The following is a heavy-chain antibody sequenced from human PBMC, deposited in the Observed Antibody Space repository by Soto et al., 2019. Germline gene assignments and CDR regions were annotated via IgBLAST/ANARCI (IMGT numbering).Heavy chain of an antibody. CDR2: IYPGDSDT. J-gene: IGHJ6*02. D-gene: IGHD6-13*01. Sequence: GESLKISCNHSGFNFTSYWIGWVRQMPGKGLEWMGIIYPGDSDTRYSPSFQGQVTISADKSISTAYLQWSSLKASDTAMYYCARTSAAGKYYYGMDVWGQGTTVTVSS. V-gene: IGHV5-51*01. CDR3: ARTSAAGKYYYGMDV. CDR1: GFNFTSYW.